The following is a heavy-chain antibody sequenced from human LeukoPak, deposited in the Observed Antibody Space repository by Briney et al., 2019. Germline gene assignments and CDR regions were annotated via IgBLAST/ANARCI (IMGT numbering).Heavy chain of an antibody. D-gene: IGHD2-2*01. CDR2: ISSSGSYI. Sequence: GGCLTLSCAASGFTFSSYSMNWVRQAPGKGMEWVSSISSSGSYIYYADSVKGRFTISRDSAKNSLYLQMNSLRAEDTAVYYCARGWGYCSSTSCYALDYWGQGTLVTVSS. CDR1: GFTFSSYS. V-gene: IGHV3-21*01. J-gene: IGHJ4*02. CDR3: ARGWGYCSSTSCYALDY.